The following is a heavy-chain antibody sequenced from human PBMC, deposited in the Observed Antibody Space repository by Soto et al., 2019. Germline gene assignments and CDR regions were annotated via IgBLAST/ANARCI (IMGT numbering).Heavy chain of an antibody. D-gene: IGHD5-18*01. J-gene: IGHJ6*02. CDR1: AFTFSNHG. Sequence: QLVESGGGVVQPGGSLRLSCSATPSAFTFSNHGMHWVRQTPGKGLEWLAVIWFDGGRRYYADSVKGRFTISRDNSESTLYLQTNSLSDEDPGAYYCASSGRGDLTSVVRSFNYALDVWGQGTTVAVSS. V-gene: IGHV3-33*01. CDR3: ASSGRGDLTSVVRSFNYALDV. CDR2: IWFDGGRR.